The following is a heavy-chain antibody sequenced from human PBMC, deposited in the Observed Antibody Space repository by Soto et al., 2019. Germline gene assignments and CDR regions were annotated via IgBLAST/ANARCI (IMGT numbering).Heavy chain of an antibody. V-gene: IGHV3-11*06. CDR3: ARGRRYSSSWYFDY. Sequence: QVQLVESGGGLVKPGGSLRLSCAASGFTFSDYYMSWIRQAPGKGLEWVSYISSSSSYTNYADSVKGRFTISRDNAKNSLYLQMNSLRAEDTAVYYWARGRRYSSSWYFDYWGQGTLVTVSS. D-gene: IGHD6-13*01. CDR2: ISSSSSYT. CDR1: GFTFSDYY. J-gene: IGHJ4*02.